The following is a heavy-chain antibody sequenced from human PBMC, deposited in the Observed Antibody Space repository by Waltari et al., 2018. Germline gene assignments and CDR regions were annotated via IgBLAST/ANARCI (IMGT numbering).Heavy chain of an antibody. J-gene: IGHJ4*02. CDR2: IIPFLGIA. CDR1: GGTFSSYA. Sequence: QVQLVQSGAEVKKPGSSVKVSCKASGGTFSSYAISWVRQAPGQGLEWMGRIIPFLGIAKYEQKFQGRVTITADKSTSTAYMELSSLRSEDTAVYYCASGGPDSSGYYYHYWGQGTLVTVSS. V-gene: IGHV1-69*04. CDR3: ASGGPDSSGYYYHY. D-gene: IGHD3-22*01.